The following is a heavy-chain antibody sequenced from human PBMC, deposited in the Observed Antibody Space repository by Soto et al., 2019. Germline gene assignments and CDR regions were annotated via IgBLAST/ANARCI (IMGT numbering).Heavy chain of an antibody. Sequence: GGSLRLSCAASGFTFSSYWMSWVRQAPGKGLEWVANIKQDGSEKYYVDSVKGRFTISRDNAKNSLYLQMNSLRAEDTAVYYCARFYCSSTSCYGYFQHWGQGTLVTVSS. J-gene: IGHJ1*01. CDR3: ARFYCSSTSCYGYFQH. D-gene: IGHD2-2*01. V-gene: IGHV3-7*01. CDR2: IKQDGSEK. CDR1: GFTFSSYW.